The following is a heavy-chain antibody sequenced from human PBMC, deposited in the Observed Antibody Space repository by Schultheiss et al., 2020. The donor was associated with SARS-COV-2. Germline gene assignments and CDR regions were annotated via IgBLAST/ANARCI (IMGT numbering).Heavy chain of an antibody. CDR1: GYTFTSYA. V-gene: IGHV1-2*06. CDR2: INPDSGGT. D-gene: IGHD4-23*01. J-gene: IGHJ4*02. Sequence: ASVKVSCKASGYTFTSYAMHWVRQAPGQGLEWMGRINPDSGGTDYAQNFQGRVTMTRDTSIGTAYMELGRLTSDDTAVYYCAREVDNGGLGGQRFIDYWGQGTLVTVSS. CDR3: AREVDNGGLGGQRFIDY.